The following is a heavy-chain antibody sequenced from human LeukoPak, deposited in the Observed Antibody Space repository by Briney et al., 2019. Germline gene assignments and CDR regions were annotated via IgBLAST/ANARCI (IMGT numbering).Heavy chain of an antibody. CDR3: ARGLTVSWYFDY. V-gene: IGHV3-7*01. CDR2: IKQDGSEK. Sequence: GGSLRLSCAASGFTFSSYWMSWVRQAPGKGLEWVANIKQDGSEKYYVDPVKGRFTISRDNAKNSLYLQMNSLRDEDTAVYYCARGLTVSWYFDYWGQGTLVTVSS. CDR1: GFTFSSYW. D-gene: IGHD3-22*01. J-gene: IGHJ4*02.